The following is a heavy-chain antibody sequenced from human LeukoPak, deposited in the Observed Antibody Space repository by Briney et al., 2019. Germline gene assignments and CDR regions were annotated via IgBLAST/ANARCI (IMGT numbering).Heavy chain of an antibody. J-gene: IGHJ4*02. Sequence: PSGTLSLTCTDSGDSNSNSSYYWGWIRQPPGKGLDWIGSIYYSGSTYCNPSLKSRVTISVDTSNNQFSLKLDSVTAADTALYYCARAAFWSGGVGYWGQGTLVTVSS. CDR3: ARAAFWSGGVGY. D-gene: IGHD3-3*01. CDR2: IYYSGST. CDR1: GDSNSNSSYY. V-gene: IGHV4-39*07.